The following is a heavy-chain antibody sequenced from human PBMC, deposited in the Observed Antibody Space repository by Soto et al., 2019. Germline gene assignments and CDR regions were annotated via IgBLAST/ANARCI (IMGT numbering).Heavy chain of an antibody. D-gene: IGHD6-19*01. Sequence: QVQLVQSGAEVKKPGASVKVSCKVSGYTLTELSMHWVRQAPGKGLEWMGGFDPEDGETIYAQKFQGRVTMTEDTSTDTAYMELSSLRSEDTAVYYWATPYSSGWENYYYYGMDVWGQGTTVTVSS. V-gene: IGHV1-24*01. J-gene: IGHJ6*02. CDR2: FDPEDGET. CDR1: GYTLTELS. CDR3: ATPYSSGWENYYYYGMDV.